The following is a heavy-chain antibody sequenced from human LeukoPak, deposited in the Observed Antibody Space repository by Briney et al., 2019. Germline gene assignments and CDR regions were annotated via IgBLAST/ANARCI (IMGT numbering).Heavy chain of an antibody. CDR2: ITSSGGTT. CDR1: GFTFTSYA. CDR3: AKMQGYFDY. V-gene: IGHV3-23*01. J-gene: IGHJ4*02. Sequence: PGGSLRLSCAASGFTFTSYAMSWVRQAPGNGLEWVSAITSSGGTTYYADFVKGRFTISRDNSKNTLYLQMNGLRVEDTAVYYCAKMQGYFDYWGQGTLVTVSS.